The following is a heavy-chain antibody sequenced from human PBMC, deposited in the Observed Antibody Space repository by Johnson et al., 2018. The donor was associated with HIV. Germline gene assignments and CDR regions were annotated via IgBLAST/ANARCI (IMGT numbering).Heavy chain of an antibody. Sequence: EVQLVESGGGLVQPGGSLRLSCAASGFTFSTYDMHRVRQTTGKRLEWVSAIGTAGDTYYPGSVKGRFTISRENAKNSLYLQMNSLRAGDTAVYYCARGGIATAGTRDAFDMWGQGTLVTVSS. CDR1: GFTFSTYD. CDR2: IGTAGDT. D-gene: IGHD6-13*01. J-gene: IGHJ3*02. V-gene: IGHV3-13*01. CDR3: ARGGIATAGTRDAFDM.